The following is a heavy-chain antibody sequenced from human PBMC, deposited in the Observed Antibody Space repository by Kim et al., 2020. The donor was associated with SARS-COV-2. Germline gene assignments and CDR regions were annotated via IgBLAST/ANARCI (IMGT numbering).Heavy chain of an antibody. D-gene: IGHD1-7*01. J-gene: IGHJ5*02. CDR3: ARGSQLELRGWFDP. Sequence: AVSVKSRITIHPDTSKNPFSLQLNSVTPEDTAVYYCARGSQLELRGWFDPWGQGTLVTVSS. V-gene: IGHV6-1*01.